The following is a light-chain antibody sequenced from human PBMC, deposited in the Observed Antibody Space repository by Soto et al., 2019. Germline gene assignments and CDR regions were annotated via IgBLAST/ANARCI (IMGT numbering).Light chain of an antibody. CDR2: DVS. Sequence: QSALAQPASVSGSPGQSITISCTGTSSDVAAYNYVSWYQHHPGKAPKLVIFDVSNRPSGVSNRFSGSKSGNTASLTISGLQAEDEADYYCTSYTSSSTLVVFGGGTKVTV. V-gene: IGLV2-14*03. J-gene: IGLJ2*01. CDR1: SSDVAAYNY. CDR3: TSYTSSSTLVV.